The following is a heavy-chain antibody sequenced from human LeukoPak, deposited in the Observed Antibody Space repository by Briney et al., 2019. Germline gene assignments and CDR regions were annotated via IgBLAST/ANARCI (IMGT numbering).Heavy chain of an antibody. Sequence: GGSLRLSCVASDFTFDFYWMTWVRQAPGKGLEWLANILPDGSQKYYEDSVKGRFTISRDNPKNSLYLQINNLRAEDTAVYYCGRLAHNAWYAIDFWGQGTLVTVSS. V-gene: IGHV3-7*01. J-gene: IGHJ4*02. CDR1: DFTFDFYW. CDR3: GRLAHNAWYAIDF. CDR2: ILPDGSQK. D-gene: IGHD2-2*01.